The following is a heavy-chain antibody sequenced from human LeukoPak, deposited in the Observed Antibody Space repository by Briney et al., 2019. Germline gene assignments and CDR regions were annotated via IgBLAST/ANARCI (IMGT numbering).Heavy chain of an antibody. CDR1: GFTFSSYG. D-gene: IGHD5-18*01. Sequence: GRSLRLSCAASGFTFSSYGMHWVRQAPGEGLEWVAVISYDGSNKYYADSVKGRFTISRDNSKNTLYLQMNSLRAEDTAVYYCARWIQLWQRYGMDVWGKGTTVTVSS. CDR2: ISYDGSNK. J-gene: IGHJ6*04. CDR3: ARWIQLWQRYGMDV. V-gene: IGHV3-30*03.